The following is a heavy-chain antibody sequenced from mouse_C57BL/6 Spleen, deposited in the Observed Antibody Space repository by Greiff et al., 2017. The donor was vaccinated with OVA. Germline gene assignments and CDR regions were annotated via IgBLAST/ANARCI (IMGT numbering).Heavy chain of an antibody. D-gene: IGHD2-3*01. Sequence: QVQLQQSGAELVRPGTSVKMSCKASGYTFTNYWIGWAKQRPGHGLEWIGDIYPGGGYTNYNEKFKGKATLTADKSSSTAYMQYSSLTSEDSAIYYCARDGYYPYFDYWGQGTTLTVSS. CDR3: ARDGYYPYFDY. CDR2: IYPGGGYT. V-gene: IGHV1-63*01. CDR1: GYTFTNYW. J-gene: IGHJ2*01.